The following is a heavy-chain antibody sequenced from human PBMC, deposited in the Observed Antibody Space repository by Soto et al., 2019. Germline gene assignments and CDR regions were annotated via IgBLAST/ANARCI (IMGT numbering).Heavy chain of an antibody. CDR1: GGTFSSYA. J-gene: IGHJ3*02. V-gene: IGHV1-69*01. D-gene: IGHD2-15*01. CDR2: IIPIFGTS. Sequence: QVQLVQSGAEVKKPGSSVKVSCKASGGTFSSYAISWVRQAPGQGLEWMGGIIPIFGTSNYAQKFQGRVTITTHESTSTANLALSSLRSEDTAVYYYARGLEDSVVVVAAQGAFDIWGQGTMGTFSS. CDR3: ARGLEDSVVVVAAQGAFDI.